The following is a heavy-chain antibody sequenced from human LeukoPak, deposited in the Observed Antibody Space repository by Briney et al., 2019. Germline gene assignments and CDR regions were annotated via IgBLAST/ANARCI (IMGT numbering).Heavy chain of an antibody. V-gene: IGHV3-7*01. Sequence: GGSLRLSCAASGFIFSTYWMTWVRQAPGQGLGWVANIKQDGSDKYYVDSVKGRFTISRDNAKNSLYLQMNSLRAEDTAVYYCARADYYGSGSYYREPLYYYYGMDVWGQGTTVTVSS. J-gene: IGHJ6*02. CDR3: ARADYYGSGSYYREPLYYYYGMDV. CDR2: IKQDGSDK. CDR1: GFIFSTYW. D-gene: IGHD3-10*01.